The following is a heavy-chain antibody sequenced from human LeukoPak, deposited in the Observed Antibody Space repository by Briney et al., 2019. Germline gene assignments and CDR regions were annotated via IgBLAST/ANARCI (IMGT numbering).Heavy chain of an antibody. J-gene: IGHJ6*03. V-gene: IGHV4-59*01. D-gene: IGHD3-22*01. Sequence: SETLSLTCTVSGGSISSYYWSWIRQPPGKGLEWIGYIYYSGSTNYNPSLKSRVTISVDTSKNQFSLKLSSVTAADTAVYYCARGVYDSSRDYYYYYYMGVWGKGTTVTVSS. CDR1: GGSISSYY. CDR2: IYYSGST. CDR3: ARGVYDSSRDYYYYYYMGV.